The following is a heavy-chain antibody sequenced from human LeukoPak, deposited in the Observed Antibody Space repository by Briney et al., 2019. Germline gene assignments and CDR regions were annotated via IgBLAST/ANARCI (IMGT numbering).Heavy chain of an antibody. CDR2: IYYSGST. D-gene: IGHD3-3*01. J-gene: IGHJ4*02. CDR3: ARSPYYDFWSCYPLGPYFDY. V-gene: IGHV4-59*08. Sequence: PSETLSLTCTVSGGSISSYYWSWIRQPPGKGLGWIGYIYYSGSTNYNPCLKSRVTISVDTSKNQFSLTLTSVTAADTAFYYCARSPYYDFWSCYPLGPYFDYWGQGTLVTVSS. CDR1: GGSISSYY.